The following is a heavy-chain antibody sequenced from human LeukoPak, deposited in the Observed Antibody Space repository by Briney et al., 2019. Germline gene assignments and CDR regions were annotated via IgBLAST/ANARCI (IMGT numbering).Heavy chain of an antibody. D-gene: IGHD6-6*01. CDR2: INHSGST. Sequence: SETLSLTCAVYDESFSFYYWSWIRQPPGKGLEWIGEINHSGSTNYNPSLKSRVTISVDTSKNQFSLRLSSVTSADTAVYYCARELPIAARGAGLDVWGQGTTVSVS. J-gene: IGHJ6*02. CDR1: DESFSFYY. V-gene: IGHV4-34*01. CDR3: ARELPIAARGAGLDV.